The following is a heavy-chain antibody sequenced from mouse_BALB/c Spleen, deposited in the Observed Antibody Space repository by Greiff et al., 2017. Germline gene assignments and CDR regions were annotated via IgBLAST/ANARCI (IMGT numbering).Heavy chain of an antibody. D-gene: IGHD1-2*01. J-gene: IGHJ4*01. CDR2: IWTGGGT. CDR3: VRETTATAMDY. Sequence: QVQLKESGPGLVAPSQSLSITCTVSGFSLTSYDISWIRQPPGKGLEWLGVIWTGGGTNYNSAFMSRLSISKDNSKSQVFLKMNSLQTDDTAIYYCVRETTATAMDYWGQGTSVTVSS. CDR1: GFSLTSYD. V-gene: IGHV2-9-2*01.